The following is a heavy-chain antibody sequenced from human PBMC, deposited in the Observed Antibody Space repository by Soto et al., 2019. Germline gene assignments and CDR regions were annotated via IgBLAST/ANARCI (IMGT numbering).Heavy chain of an antibody. V-gene: IGHV4-31*03. Sequence: QERLQESGPGLVRPSQTLSLTCSVSGGSLSSGGYYWNWIRQRPGMGLEWIGYISYSGITYYTPSLQRRVTMRIDTSNGQFSLKLSSVTVSDTAVYYCARAPPYDKVDWFDPWGQGILVTVSS. CDR1: GGSLSSGGYY. D-gene: IGHD3-22*01. J-gene: IGHJ5*02. CDR2: ISYSGIT. CDR3: ARAPPYDKVDWFDP.